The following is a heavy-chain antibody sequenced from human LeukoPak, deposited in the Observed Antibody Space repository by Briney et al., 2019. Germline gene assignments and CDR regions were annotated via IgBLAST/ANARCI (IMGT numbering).Heavy chain of an antibody. D-gene: IGHD4-4*01. CDR2: ISGSGGST. Sequence: PGGSLTLSCAASGFTFSSYAMSCVRHAPGEGLEWVSAISGSGGSTYYADSVKGRFTISRDNSKNTLYLQMNSLRAEDTAVYYCARITTDYYYYYYGMDVWGQGTTVTVSS. CDR1: GFTFSSYA. J-gene: IGHJ6*02. CDR3: ARITTDYYYYYYGMDV. V-gene: IGHV3-23*01.